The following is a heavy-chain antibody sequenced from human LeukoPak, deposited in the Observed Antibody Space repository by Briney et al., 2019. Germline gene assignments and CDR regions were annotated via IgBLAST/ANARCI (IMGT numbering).Heavy chain of an antibody. V-gene: IGHV4-34*01. CDR1: GGSFSGYY. CDR2: INHSGST. J-gene: IGHJ3*02. CDR3: ARYGLLNISEINGFDI. Sequence: SETLSLTCAVYGGSFSGYYWSWIRRPPGKGLEWIGEINHSGSTNYNPSLKSRVTISVDTSKNQFSLKLSSVIAADTAVYYCARYGLLNISEINGFDIWGQGTMVTVSS. D-gene: IGHD2/OR15-2a*01.